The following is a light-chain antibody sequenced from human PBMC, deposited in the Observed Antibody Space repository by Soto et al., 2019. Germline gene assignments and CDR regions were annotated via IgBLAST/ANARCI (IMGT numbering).Light chain of an antibody. V-gene: IGKV3-15*01. CDR3: QRYNNWPLS. J-gene: IGKJ4*01. CDR1: QGMGDT. Sequence: VMPQFPATLPMSPGAGAPLSCTASQGMGDTIAWSQHKPGQTPRLILYDTSARATGGPARLSGSRSGTEFALTINSRQSEDVAVDYCQRYNNWPLSFGGGTKVDIK. CDR2: DTS.